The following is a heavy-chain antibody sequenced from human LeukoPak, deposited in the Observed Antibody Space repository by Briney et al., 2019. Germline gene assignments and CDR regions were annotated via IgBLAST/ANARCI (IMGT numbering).Heavy chain of an antibody. D-gene: IGHD1-7*01. CDR2: IKQDGSEK. CDR3: ARAGSFWHYVY. J-gene: IGHJ4*02. Sequence: GGSLRLSCAASGFTFSGFWMSWVRQTPGKWLEWVANIKQDGSEKYYVDSVKGRFTISRDNAKNSLSLQMNSLRVEDTAVYYCARAGSFWHYVYWGQGTLVTVSS. CDR1: GFTFSGFW. V-gene: IGHV3-7*01.